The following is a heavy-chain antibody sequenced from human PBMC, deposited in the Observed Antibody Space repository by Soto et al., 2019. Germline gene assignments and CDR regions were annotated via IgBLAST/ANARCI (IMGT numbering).Heavy chain of an antibody. D-gene: IGHD2-8*01. CDR3: AKDRVGGVPDAFDI. Sequence: GGSLRLSCAASGFTSTNYVMNWVRQAPGKGLEWVSSISGSGTTTFYADSVKGRFIISRDNSKNTLYLQMNSLRAEDTALYYCAKDRVGGVPDAFDIWGQGTMVTVSS. J-gene: IGHJ3*02. CDR1: GFTSTNYV. V-gene: IGHV3-23*01. CDR2: ISGSGTTT.